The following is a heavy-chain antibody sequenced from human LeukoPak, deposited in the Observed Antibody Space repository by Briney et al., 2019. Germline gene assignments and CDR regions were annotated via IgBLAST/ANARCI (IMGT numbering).Heavy chain of an antibody. CDR3: ARYYCSSSDCPGIDY. V-gene: IGHV4-34*01. CDR1: GGSFSGYY. D-gene: IGHD2-2*01. CDR2: INHSGST. Sequence: SETLSLTCAVYGGSFSGYYWSWIRQPPGKGLEWIGEINHSGSTNYNPSLKSRVTISVDTSKNQFSLKLSSVTAADTAVYYCARYYCSSSDCPGIDYWGQGTLVTVSS. J-gene: IGHJ4*02.